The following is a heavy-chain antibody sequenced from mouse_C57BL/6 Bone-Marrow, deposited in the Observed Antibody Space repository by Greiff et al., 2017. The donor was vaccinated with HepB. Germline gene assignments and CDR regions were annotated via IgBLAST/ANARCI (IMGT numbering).Heavy chain of an antibody. CDR3: TTPYDFYAMDY. CDR1: GFNIKDDY. Sequence: EVKLVESGAELVRPGASVKLSCTASGFNIKDDYMHWVKQRPEQGLEWIGWIDPENGDTEYASKFQGKATITADTSSNTAYLQLSSLTSEDTAVYYCTTPYDFYAMDYWGQGTSVTVSS. CDR2: IDPENGDT. D-gene: IGHD6-5*01. J-gene: IGHJ4*01. V-gene: IGHV14-4*01.